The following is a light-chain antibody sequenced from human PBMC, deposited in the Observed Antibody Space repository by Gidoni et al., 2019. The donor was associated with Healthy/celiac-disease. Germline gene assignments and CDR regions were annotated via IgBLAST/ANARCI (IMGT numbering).Light chain of an antibody. J-gene: IGKJ2*01. CDR1: RSLVHSDGNTF. V-gene: IGKV2-30*02. Sequence: DVVMTQSPLSLTVTLGQPASISCRSSRSLVHSDGNTFLTWFHQRPGQSQRRLIYRISNRDSGVPDRFSGSGSGTDFTLKISRVEAEDVGVYYCMQGTHWPPYTFGQGTKLEIK. CDR2: RIS. CDR3: MQGTHWPPYT.